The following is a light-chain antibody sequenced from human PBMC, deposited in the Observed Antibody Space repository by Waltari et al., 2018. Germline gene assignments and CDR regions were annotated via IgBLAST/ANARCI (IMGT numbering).Light chain of an antibody. CDR1: QSIRRY. Sequence: IMLTQSPGTLSLSPGERATLSCRASQSIRRYLAWYQQKPGQAPRLLIYGVTTRATGIPDRFSGSGSGTDFSLTISGLEPEDSAVYYCQHHFRLPATFGQGTKVEIK. CDR2: GVT. J-gene: IGKJ1*01. CDR3: QHHFRLPAT. V-gene: IGKV3-20*01.